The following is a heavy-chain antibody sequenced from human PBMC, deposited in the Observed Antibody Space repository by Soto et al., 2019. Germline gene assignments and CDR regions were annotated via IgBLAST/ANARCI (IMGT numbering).Heavy chain of an antibody. D-gene: IGHD4-17*01. Sequence: QVQLVQSGAEVKKPGASVKVSCKASGYTFTSYGISWVRQAPGQGLEWMGWISADNGNTNYAQKLQGRVTMTTDTSTSTAYMELRSLRSDDTAVYYCARDVRMTTVTTVWGYYYYGMDVWGQGTTVTVSS. J-gene: IGHJ6*02. CDR3: ARDVRMTTVTTVWGYYYYGMDV. V-gene: IGHV1-18*01. CDR1: GYTFTSYG. CDR2: ISADNGNT.